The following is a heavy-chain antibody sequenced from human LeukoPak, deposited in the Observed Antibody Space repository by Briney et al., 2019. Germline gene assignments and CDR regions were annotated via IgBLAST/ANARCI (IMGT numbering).Heavy chain of an antibody. CDR3: ARETGITMVRGSGLFY. CDR2: IIPIFGTA. D-gene: IGHD3-10*01. V-gene: IGHV1-69*05. CDR1: GGTFSSYA. J-gene: IGHJ4*02. Sequence: SVKVSCKASGGTFSSYAISWVRQAPGQGLGWMGGIIPIFGTANYAQKFQGRVTITTDESTSTAYMELSSLRSEDTAVYYCARETGITMVRGSGLFYWGQGTLVTVSS.